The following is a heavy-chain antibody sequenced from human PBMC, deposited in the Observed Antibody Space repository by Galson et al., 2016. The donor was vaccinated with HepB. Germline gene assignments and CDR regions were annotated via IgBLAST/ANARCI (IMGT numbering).Heavy chain of an antibody. CDR3: ASAGGESGYDFSYGMDV. D-gene: IGHD3-16*01. Sequence: TLSLTCTVSGGSVGNNGFYWSWVRQRPGEGLEWIGYVHYSGSTYHKASLRSRVTISLDSSKNHFSLTLTSVTAADTAVYYCASAGGESGYDFSYGMDVWGQGTSVTVSS. CDR1: GGSVGNNGFY. CDR2: VHYSGST. V-gene: IGHV4-31*03. J-gene: IGHJ6*02.